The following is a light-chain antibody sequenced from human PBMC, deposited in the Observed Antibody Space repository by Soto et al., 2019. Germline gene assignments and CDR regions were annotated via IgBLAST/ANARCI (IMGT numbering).Light chain of an antibody. CDR3: QQYGSSGT. Sequence: EIVLTQSPGPLSLSPGERATLSCRASQSVSNNYLAWYQQKPGQAPRLLIYGASNRATGIPDGFSGSGSGTDFTLTISRLEPEDFAVYYCQQYGSSGTFGQGTKVDIK. V-gene: IGKV3-20*01. CDR1: QSVSNNY. J-gene: IGKJ1*01. CDR2: GAS.